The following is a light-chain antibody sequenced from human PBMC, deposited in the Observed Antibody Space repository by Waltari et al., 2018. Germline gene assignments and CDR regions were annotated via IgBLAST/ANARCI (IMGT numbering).Light chain of an antibody. J-gene: IGKJ5*01. V-gene: IGKV2-30*01. CDR1: HSLLYSDGNIY. CDR3: QQYHSSPIT. CDR2: KVS. Sequence: EVVMTQSPVSLPVTLGQPASISCKSNHSLLYSDGNIYLNWLQQRPGQSPRRLIYKVSNRDSEVPDRFSGSGSVTDFTLTISSLQAEDVAVYYCQQYHSSPITFGQGTRLEIK.